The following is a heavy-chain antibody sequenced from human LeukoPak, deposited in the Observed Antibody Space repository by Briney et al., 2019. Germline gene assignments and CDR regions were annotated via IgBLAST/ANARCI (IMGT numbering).Heavy chain of an antibody. D-gene: IGHD1-1*01. CDR2: IRYDGSNK. CDR1: GFTFSSYG. V-gene: IGHV3-30*02. J-gene: IGHJ5*02. Sequence: GGSLRLSCAASGFTFSSYGMHWVRQAAGKGLEWVAFIRYDGSNKYYADSVKGRFTISRGNSKNTLYLQMNSLRAEDTAVYYCARGGVERQRNWFDPWGQGTLVTVSS. CDR3: ARGGVERQRNWFDP.